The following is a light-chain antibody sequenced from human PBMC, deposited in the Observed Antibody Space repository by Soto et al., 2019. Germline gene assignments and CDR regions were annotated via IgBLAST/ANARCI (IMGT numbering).Light chain of an antibody. J-gene: IGKJ1*01. V-gene: IGKV1-5*01. CDR3: QQYNSFWT. CDR1: QSISSW. CDR2: DAS. Sequence: DIQMTQSPSTLSASVGDRVTITCRASQSISSWLAWYQQKPGKAPRLLIYDASYLERGVPSRFSGSGSGTEFTLTISDLQPDDPATYYCQQYNSFWTFGQGTKVDIK.